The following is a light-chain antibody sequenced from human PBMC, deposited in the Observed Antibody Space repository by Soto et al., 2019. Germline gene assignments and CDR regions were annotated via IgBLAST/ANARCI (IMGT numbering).Light chain of an antibody. V-gene: IGKV3-20*01. Sequence: EVVLTQSPGTLSLSPGERATLSCRASQSVSNNYFAWYQQKPGQAPRLLIFGSSERATGIPDRFSGSGSETDFTLTISRLEPEDFAVYYCQQYGSSPPYTFGQGTKLEIK. CDR2: GSS. CDR3: QQYGSSPPYT. CDR1: QSVSNNY. J-gene: IGKJ2*01.